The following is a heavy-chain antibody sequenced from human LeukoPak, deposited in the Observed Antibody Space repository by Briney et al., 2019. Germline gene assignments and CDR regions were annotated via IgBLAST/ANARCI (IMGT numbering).Heavy chain of an antibody. Sequence: GASVKVSCKASGYTFTNHGISWVRQAPGQGPEWMGWISTFNGDTRYAEKFQGRVTITSDTSTNTAYMELRSLKSDDTAVYYCARYLAFLPVPAANGWLDPWGQGTLVTVSS. D-gene: IGHD6-19*01. CDR2: ISTFNGDT. CDR3: ARYLAFLPVPAANGWLDP. J-gene: IGHJ5*02. CDR1: GYTFTNHG. V-gene: IGHV1-18*01.